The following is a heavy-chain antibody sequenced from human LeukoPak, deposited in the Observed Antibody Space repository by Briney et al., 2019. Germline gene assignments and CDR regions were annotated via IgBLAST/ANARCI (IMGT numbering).Heavy chain of an antibody. Sequence: SQTLSLTCAISGDSVSSDSAAWNWIRQSPSRGLEWLGRTYYRSKWYNDYVVSVKSRITINPDTSKNQFSLQLNSVTPEDTAVYYCAKLITSSKYYGLDVWGQGTTVTVSS. CDR3: AKLITSSKYYGLDV. V-gene: IGHV6-1*01. D-gene: IGHD2-8*01. CDR1: GDSVSSDSAA. J-gene: IGHJ6*02. CDR2: TYYRSKWYN.